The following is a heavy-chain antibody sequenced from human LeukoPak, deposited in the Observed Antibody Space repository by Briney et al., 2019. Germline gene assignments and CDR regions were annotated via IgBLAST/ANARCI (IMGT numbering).Heavy chain of an antibody. D-gene: IGHD5-18*01. CDR3: GRFDAAMVVDGY. V-gene: IGHV3-11*04. CDR2: ISSSGSTI. J-gene: IGHJ4*02. Sequence: PGGSLRLSCAASGFTFSDYYMSWIRQAPGKGLEWVSYISSSGSTIYYADSAKGRFTISRDNAKNSLYLQLNSPRAEDTAVYYWGRFDAAMVVDGYGGQGTLVTVSS. CDR1: GFTFSDYY.